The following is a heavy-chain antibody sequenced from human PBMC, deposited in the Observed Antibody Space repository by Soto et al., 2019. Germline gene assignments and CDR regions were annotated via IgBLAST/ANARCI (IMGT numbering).Heavy chain of an antibody. J-gene: IGHJ4*02. CDR1: GFTFSSYS. Sequence: GGSLRLSCAASGFTFSSYSMNWVRQAPGKGLEWVSSISSSSSYIYYADSVKGRFTISRDNAKNSLYLQMNSLRAEDTAVYYCARETSEVGALGDGVDYWGQGTLVTVSS. V-gene: IGHV3-21*01. CDR2: ISSSSSYI. CDR3: ARETSEVGALGDGVDY. D-gene: IGHD1-26*01.